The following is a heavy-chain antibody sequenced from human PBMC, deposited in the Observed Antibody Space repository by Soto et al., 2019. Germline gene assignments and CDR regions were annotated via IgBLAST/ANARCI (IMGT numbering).Heavy chain of an antibody. CDR1: GGSISSYY. V-gene: IGHV4-59*01. D-gene: IGHD2-15*01. Sequence: SETLSLTCTVSGGSISSYYWSWIRQPPGKGLEWIGYIYYSGSTNYNPSLKSRVTISVDTSKNQFSLKLSSVTAADTAVYYCARAPGYCSGGSCYSYYMDVWGKGTTVTVSS. J-gene: IGHJ6*03. CDR2: IYYSGST. CDR3: ARAPGYCSGGSCYSYYMDV.